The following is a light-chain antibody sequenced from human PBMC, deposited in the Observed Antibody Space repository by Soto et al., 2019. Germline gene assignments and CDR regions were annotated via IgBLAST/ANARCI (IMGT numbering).Light chain of an antibody. CDR3: LQDHTYPRT. CDR2: AAS. Sequence: IQMTQSPSSLSASVGDRVTITCRASQSISRHLNWYQQRPGKAPNLLIYAASSLRGGVPSRFSGNGSETDFTLTIRSLKPEDFATYYCLQDHTYPRTFGQGTKVDIK. V-gene: IGKV1-6*01. CDR1: QSISRH. J-gene: IGKJ1*01.